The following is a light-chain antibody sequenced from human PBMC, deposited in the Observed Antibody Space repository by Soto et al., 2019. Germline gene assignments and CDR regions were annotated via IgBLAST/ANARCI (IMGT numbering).Light chain of an antibody. CDR2: EVS. V-gene: IGLV2-8*01. J-gene: IGLJ1*01. CDR1: SSDVGGYNY. CDR3: SSYAGSNEYV. Sequence: QSALTQPPSASGSPGQSVTISCTGTSSDVGGYNYVSWYQQHPGKAPKLMIYEVSKRPSGVPDRFSDSKSGNTASLTVSGLQAEDEADYYCSSYAGSNEYVFGTGTKVTVL.